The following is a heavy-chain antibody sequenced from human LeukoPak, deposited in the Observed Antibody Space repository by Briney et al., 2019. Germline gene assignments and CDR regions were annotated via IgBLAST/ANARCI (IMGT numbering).Heavy chain of an antibody. D-gene: IGHD3-10*01. Sequence: PGGSLRLSCAASGFPFRSYAMHWVRQAPGKGLEYVSAITLDGISTYYANSVKGRFTISRDNSKNTLYLQMGSLRAEDTAVYYCARGGSGKGDWFDPWGQGTLVTVSS. CDR1: GFPFRSYA. CDR3: ARGGSGKGDWFDP. V-gene: IGHV3-64*01. CDR2: ITLDGIST. J-gene: IGHJ5*02.